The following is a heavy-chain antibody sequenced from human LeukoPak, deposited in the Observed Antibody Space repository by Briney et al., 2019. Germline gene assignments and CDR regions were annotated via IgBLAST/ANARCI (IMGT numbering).Heavy chain of an antibody. CDR2: IYYSGST. V-gene: IGHV4-31*03. J-gene: IGHJ4*02. Sequence: KTSETLSLTCTVSGYSISSGGYYWSWIRQHPGKGLEWIGYIYYSGSTYYNPSLKSRVTISVDTSKNQFSLKLSSVTAADTAVYYCARVREEYSSSPLDYWGQGTLVTVSS. D-gene: IGHD6-6*01. CDR3: ARVREEYSSSPLDY. CDR1: GYSISSGGYY.